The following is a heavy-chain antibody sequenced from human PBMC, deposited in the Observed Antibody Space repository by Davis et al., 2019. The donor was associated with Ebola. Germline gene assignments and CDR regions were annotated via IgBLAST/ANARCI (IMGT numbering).Heavy chain of an antibody. D-gene: IGHD2-21*01. J-gene: IGHJ4*02. V-gene: IGHV4-4*07. CDR3: ARNIPARGTFDY. CDR2: LLNTGTT. Sequence: MPSETLSLTCTVSGGAFDGFYCTWIRQSVAHGLEFLGRLLNTGTTDYNPSLTRRVTMSVDTSKNQFSLRLSSVTAADTAIYFCARNIPARGTFDYWGQGALVTVSS. CDR1: GGAFDGFY.